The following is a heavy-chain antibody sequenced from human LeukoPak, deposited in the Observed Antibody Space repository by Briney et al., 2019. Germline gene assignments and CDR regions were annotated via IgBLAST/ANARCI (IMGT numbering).Heavy chain of an antibody. CDR1: RFTFSSYG. Sequence: GGSLRLSCAASRFTFSSYGMHWVRQAPGKGLEWVAFIRYDGSNKYYADSEKGRFTISRGNSKNTLYLQMGSLRAEDMAVYYCARDTGLLWFGESKGGLDVWGKGTTVTVSS. D-gene: IGHD3-10*01. J-gene: IGHJ6*04. CDR3: ARDTGLLWFGESKGGLDV. CDR2: IRYDGSNK. V-gene: IGHV3-30*02.